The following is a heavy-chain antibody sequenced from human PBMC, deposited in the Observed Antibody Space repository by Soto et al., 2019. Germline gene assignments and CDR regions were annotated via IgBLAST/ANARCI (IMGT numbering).Heavy chain of an antibody. CDR3: ASLAARHRAYYYYYYMDV. D-gene: IGHD6-6*01. J-gene: IGHJ6*03. CDR1: GLSFSGYY. Sequence: PPDTLSLTCAVYGLSFSGYYWSWIRQRPRQGLEWIGEINHSGSTNYTPSLKSRVTISVDTSKNQFSLKLSSVTAADTAVYYCASLAARHRAYYYYYYMDVWGKGTTVTVSS. CDR2: INHSGST. V-gene: IGHV4-34*01.